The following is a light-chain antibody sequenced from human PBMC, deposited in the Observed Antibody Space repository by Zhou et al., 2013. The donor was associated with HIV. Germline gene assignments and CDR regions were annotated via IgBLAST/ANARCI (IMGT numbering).Light chain of an antibody. CDR2: SAS. J-gene: IGKJ3*01. CDR1: QGIYNS. Sequence: DIQMTQSPASLSASVGDRVTITCRASQGIYNSLAWYQQKPGKAPDLLIYSASTLQSGVPSRFSGSGYGTDFTLTISSLQPEDFATYYCQQSYSTLCTFGPGTKVDIK. CDR3: QQSYSTLCT. V-gene: IGKV1-27*01.